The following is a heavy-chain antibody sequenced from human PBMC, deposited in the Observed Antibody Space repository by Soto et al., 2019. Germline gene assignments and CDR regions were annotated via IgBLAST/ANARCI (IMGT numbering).Heavy chain of an antibody. V-gene: IGHV6-1*01. CDR2: TYYRSKWYD. CDR3: PRSCFGPHLHRFAF. CDR1: GDSVSSNTVA. Sequence: PSQTLSLTCAISGDSVSSNTVAWNWIRQSPSRGLEWLGRTYYRSKWYDDYAESVKSRITINPDTSKNQFSLHLNSVTLEDTAVFYCPRSCFGPHLHRFAFRAQGTPVPVPS. J-gene: IGHJ1*01. D-gene: IGHD3-3*01.